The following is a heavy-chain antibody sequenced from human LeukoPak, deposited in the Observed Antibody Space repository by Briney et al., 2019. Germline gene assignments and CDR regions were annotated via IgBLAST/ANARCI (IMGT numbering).Heavy chain of an antibody. CDR1: GFTFNEFW. Sequence: GGSLRLSCAASGFTFNEFWMFWVRQVPGKGLMWVSRINGVGTATTYADTVKGRFTISRDNAKKTLYLQLNGLRDEDTAIYYCTRDLRNKGLDPWGQGTLVTVSS. D-gene: IGHD2/OR15-2a*01. J-gene: IGHJ5*02. CDR2: INGVGTAT. CDR3: TRDLRNKGLDP. V-gene: IGHV3-74*01.